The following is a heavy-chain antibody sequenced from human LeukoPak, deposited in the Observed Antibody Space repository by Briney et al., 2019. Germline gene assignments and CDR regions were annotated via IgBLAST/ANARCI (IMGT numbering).Heavy chain of an antibody. D-gene: IGHD3-22*01. CDR3: ARDRRYYHDTGGQFDF. Sequence: GRSLRLSCAASGFTFTSYGMHWVRQAPGKGLEWVARISYDGSNKYYADSVKGRFTISRDNSKNTLYLQMNSLRAEDTAVYYCARDRRYYHDTGGQFDFWGQGTLVTVSS. V-gene: IGHV3-30*03. CDR2: ISYDGSNK. CDR1: GFTFTSYG. J-gene: IGHJ4*02.